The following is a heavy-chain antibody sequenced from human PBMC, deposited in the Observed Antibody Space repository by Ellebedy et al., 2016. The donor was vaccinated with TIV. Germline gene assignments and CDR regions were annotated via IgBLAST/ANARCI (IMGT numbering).Heavy chain of an antibody. V-gene: IGHV3-23*01. J-gene: IGHJ4*02. Sequence: GESLKISCAASGFTFSNFAMGWVRQAPGKGLEWVATISASGDETFYPNSVNGRFTTSRDNSKNMVYLQTAGLRADDTAVYYCATDSGRSGWYFDYWGQGTPVTVSS. CDR2: ISASGDET. CDR1: GFTFSNFA. CDR3: ATDSGRSGWYFDY. D-gene: IGHD6-19*01.